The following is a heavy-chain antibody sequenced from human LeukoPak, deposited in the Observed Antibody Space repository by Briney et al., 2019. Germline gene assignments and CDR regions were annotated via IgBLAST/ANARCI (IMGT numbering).Heavy chain of an antibody. V-gene: IGHV4-4*07. CDR2: IYSGGST. D-gene: IGHD1-26*01. Sequence: SETLSLTCTVSGGSISNYWSWIRQPAGKGLEWIGRIYSGGSTNYNPSLKSRVTMSVDSSNNQFSLKLSSATAADTAVFYCARENTGSYREFDYWGQGTLVTVSS. CDR3: ARENTGSYREFDY. CDR1: GGSISNY. J-gene: IGHJ4*02.